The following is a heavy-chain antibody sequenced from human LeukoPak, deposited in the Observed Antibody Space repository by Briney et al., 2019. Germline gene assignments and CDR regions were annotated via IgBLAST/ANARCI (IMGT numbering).Heavy chain of an antibody. Sequence: GGSLKLSCVASGFSFSDSPIHWVRQAPGKGLEWVGRIRSKTTSYATAYAASVKGRFTISRDDSENTSYLQIHSLKTEDTATYSCTREGCGAIGCYPNDYWGPGTLVPVSS. CDR1: GFSFSDSP. CDR2: IRSKTTSYAT. V-gene: IGHV3-73*01. CDR3: TREGCGAIGCYPNDY. D-gene: IGHD2-21*01. J-gene: IGHJ4*02.